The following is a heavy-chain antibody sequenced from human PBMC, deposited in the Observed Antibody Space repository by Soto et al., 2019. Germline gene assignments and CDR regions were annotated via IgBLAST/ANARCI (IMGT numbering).Heavy chain of an antibody. CDR2: ISAYNGNT. Sequence: ASVKVSCKASGYTFTGYYMHWVRQAPGQGLEWMGWISAYNGNTNYAQKLQGRVTMTTDTSTSTAYMELRSLRSDDTAVYYCAREGIVNAFDIWGQGTMVTVSS. J-gene: IGHJ3*02. CDR1: GYTFTGYY. V-gene: IGHV1-18*04. D-gene: IGHD3-10*01. CDR3: AREGIVNAFDI.